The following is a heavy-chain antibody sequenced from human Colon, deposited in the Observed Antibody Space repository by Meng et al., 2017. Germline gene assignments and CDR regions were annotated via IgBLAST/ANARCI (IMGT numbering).Heavy chain of an antibody. CDR2: IYYSGST. D-gene: IGHD3-22*01. J-gene: IGHJ4*02. CDR3: ARGASDYDFDY. Sequence: QVRLQESGPVLVRPSETLSLTFTGAGGSVSRGSYYWSWLRQPPGKGLELIGYIYYSGSTNYNPSLKSRVTISVDTSKNQFSLKLSSVTAADTAVYYCARGASDYDFDYWGQGTLVTVSS. CDR1: GGSVSRGSYY. V-gene: IGHV4-61*01.